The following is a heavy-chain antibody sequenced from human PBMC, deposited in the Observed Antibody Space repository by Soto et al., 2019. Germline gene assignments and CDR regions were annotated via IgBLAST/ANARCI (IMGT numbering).Heavy chain of an antibody. CDR2: ISAYNGNT. V-gene: IGHV1-18*01. D-gene: IGHD3-3*01. J-gene: IGHJ6*03. CDR1: GYTFTSYG. CDR3: ARYYDFWSGSTYYYYYMDV. Sequence: ASVKVSCKASGYTFTSYGISWVRQAPGQGLEWMGWISAYNGNTNYAQKLQGRVTMTTDTSTSTAYMELRSLRSDDTAVYYCARYYDFWSGSTYYYYYMDVWGKGTTVTVS.